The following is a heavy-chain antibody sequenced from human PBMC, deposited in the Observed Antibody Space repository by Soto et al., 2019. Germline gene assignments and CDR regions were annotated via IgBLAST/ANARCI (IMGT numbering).Heavy chain of an antibody. Sequence: EVQLVESGGGLVQPGGSLRLSCAASGFSLSSYWMSWVRQAPGKGLEWVANIKQDGSEKYYVDSVKGRFTISRDNAKNSLYLQMNSLRAEDTAVYDCARAVIVYSIKYWGHGTLVTVSS. D-gene: IGHD2-8*01. CDR2: IKQDGSEK. CDR3: ARAVIVYSIKY. CDR1: GFSLSSYW. J-gene: IGHJ1*01. V-gene: IGHV3-7*01.